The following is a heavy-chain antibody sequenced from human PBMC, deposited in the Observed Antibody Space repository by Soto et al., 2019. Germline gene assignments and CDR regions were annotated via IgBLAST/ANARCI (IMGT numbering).Heavy chain of an antibody. CDR1: GFTFSSYG. D-gene: IGHD3-3*01. J-gene: IGHJ6*02. CDR2: ISYDGSNK. Sequence: GGSLRLSCAASGFTFSSYGMHWVRQAPGKGLEWVAVISYDGSNKYYADSVKGRFTISRDNSKNTLYLQMNSLRAEVTAVYYCAKDLYDFWSGDVFYYGMDVWGQGTTVTVS. CDR3: AKDLYDFWSGDVFYYGMDV. V-gene: IGHV3-30*18.